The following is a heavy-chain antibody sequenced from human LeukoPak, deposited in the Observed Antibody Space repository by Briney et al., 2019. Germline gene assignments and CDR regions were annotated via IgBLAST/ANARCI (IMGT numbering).Heavy chain of an antibody. Sequence: ASVKVSCKASGYTFTSYDINWVRQATGRGLEWMGWMNPNSGNTGYAQKFQGRVTMTRNTSISTAYMELSSLRSEDTAVYYCARGLIRSGYSYGSDYWGQGTLVTVSS. J-gene: IGHJ4*02. V-gene: IGHV1-8*01. CDR3: ARGLIRSGYSYGSDY. CDR1: GYTFTSYD. D-gene: IGHD5-18*01. CDR2: MNPNSGNT.